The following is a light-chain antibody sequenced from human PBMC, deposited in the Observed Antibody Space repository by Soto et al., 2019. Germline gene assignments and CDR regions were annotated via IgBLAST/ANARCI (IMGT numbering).Light chain of an antibody. Sequence: DVVMTQSPLSLPVTLGQPASISCRSSQSLVYSDGNAYLIWFHQRPGQSPRRLIFKVSNRDSGVPDRFSGSGAGSDFTLKISRVEAEDVGVYYCMQDLQVPLTFGGGTKVDIK. V-gene: IGKV2-30*01. CDR3: MQDLQVPLT. CDR2: KVS. CDR1: QSLVYSDGNAY. J-gene: IGKJ4*01.